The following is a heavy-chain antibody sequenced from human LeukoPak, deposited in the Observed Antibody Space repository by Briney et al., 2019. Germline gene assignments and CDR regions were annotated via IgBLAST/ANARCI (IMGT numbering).Heavy chain of an antibody. CDR1: GYTVTRYE. Sequence: ASVKVSCKASGYTVTRYEINWVRQATRQRVEWMGWMHPGSGNTGYAQRYQGSVTMNRKISISTAYMKLSSLRCEDTAVYYCARGQIVYSFDRSGYFDYWGQGNLVSVSS. CDR2: MHPGSGNT. J-gene: IGHJ4*02. D-gene: IGHD3-22*01. V-gene: IGHV1-8*01. CDR3: ARGQIVYSFDRSGYFDY.